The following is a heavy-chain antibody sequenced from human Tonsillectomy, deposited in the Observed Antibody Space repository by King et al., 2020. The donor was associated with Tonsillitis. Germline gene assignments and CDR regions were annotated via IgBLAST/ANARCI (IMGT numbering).Heavy chain of an antibody. J-gene: IGHJ4*02. CDR3: ARSPGVTFGGLIVIPVFDY. Sequence: MQLVQSGAEVKKPGASVKVSCKASGYTFTAYYMHWVRQAPGQGLEWMGWINPNSGGTNYAQNFQGRVTMTRDTSISTAYMELLRLRSDDTAVYYCARSPGVTFGGLIVIPVFDYWGQGTLVTVSS. V-gene: IGHV1-2*02. CDR1: GYTFTAYY. CDR2: INPNSGGT. D-gene: IGHD3-16*02.